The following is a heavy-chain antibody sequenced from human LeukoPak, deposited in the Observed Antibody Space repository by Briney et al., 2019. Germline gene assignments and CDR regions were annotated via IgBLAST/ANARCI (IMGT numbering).Heavy chain of an antibody. CDR1: GFTFSSYG. CDR2: ISYDGSNK. CDR3: AKEFQGIAVAGDFDY. V-gene: IGHV3-30*18. J-gene: IGHJ4*02. Sequence: GGSLRLSCAASGFTFSSYGMHWVRQASGKGLEWVAVISYDGSNKYYADSVKGRFTISRDNSKNTLYLQMNSLRAEDTAVYYCAKEFQGIAVAGDFDYWGQGTLVTVSS. D-gene: IGHD6-19*01.